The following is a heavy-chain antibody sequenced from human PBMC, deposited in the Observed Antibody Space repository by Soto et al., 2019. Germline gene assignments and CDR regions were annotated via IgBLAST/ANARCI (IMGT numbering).Heavy chain of an antibody. CDR1: GFTFRNYA. CDR2: ISYDGSNK. CDR3: ARDGGSY. Sequence: QVQLVESGGGVVQPGTSLRLSCAASGFTFRNYAMHWVRQAPGKGLEWVAVISYDGSNKYYADSVKGRFTISRDNSKNTLYLQMNSLRAEDTAVYHCARDGGSYWGQGTLVIVSS. V-gene: IGHV3-30-3*01. D-gene: IGHD3-16*01. J-gene: IGHJ4*02.